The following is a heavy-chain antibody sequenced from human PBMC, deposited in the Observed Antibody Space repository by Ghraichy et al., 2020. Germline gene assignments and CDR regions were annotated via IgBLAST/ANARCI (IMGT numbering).Heavy chain of an antibody. CDR1: GFSLSTSGMR. D-gene: IGHD1-26*01. CDR2: IDWDDDR. J-gene: IGHJ4*02. CDR3: ARMKSGSGDFDY. V-gene: IGHV2-70*04. Sequence: SGPTLVKPTQTLTLTCTLSGFSLSTSGMRVNWIRQPPGKALEWLARIDWDDDRFYTTSLKTRLTISKDIPKNQVVLTMTNMDPVDTATYYCARMKSGSGDFDYWGQGILVTVSS.